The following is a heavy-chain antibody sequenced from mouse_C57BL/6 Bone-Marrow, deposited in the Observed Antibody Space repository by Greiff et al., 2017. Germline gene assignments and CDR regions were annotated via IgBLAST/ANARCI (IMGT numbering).Heavy chain of an antibody. CDR3: ARYGSSYDYAIDY. D-gene: IGHD1-1*01. CDR2: INPSTGGT. Sequence: VQLKESVPELVKPGASVKLSCKASGYSFTGYYMNWVKQSPEKSLEWIGEINPSTGGTTYNQKFKAKATLTVDKSSSTAYMQLKSLTSEDSAVYYCARYGSSYDYAIDYWGQGTSVTVSS. V-gene: IGHV1-42*01. CDR1: GYSFTGYY. J-gene: IGHJ4*01.